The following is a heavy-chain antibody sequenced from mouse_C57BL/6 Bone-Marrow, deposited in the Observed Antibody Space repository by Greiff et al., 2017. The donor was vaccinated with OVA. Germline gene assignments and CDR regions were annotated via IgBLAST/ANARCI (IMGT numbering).Heavy chain of an antibody. V-gene: IGHV7-3*01. Sequence: EVQVVESGGGLVQPGGSLSLSCAASGFTFTDYYMSWVRQPPGKALEWLGFIRNKANGYTTEYSASVKGRFTISRDNSKSILYLQMNALGAEASASYYCARDWEYWGQGTTLTVSS. J-gene: IGHJ2*01. CDR1: GFTFTDYY. D-gene: IGHD4-1*01. CDR3: ARDWEY. CDR2: IRNKANGYTT.